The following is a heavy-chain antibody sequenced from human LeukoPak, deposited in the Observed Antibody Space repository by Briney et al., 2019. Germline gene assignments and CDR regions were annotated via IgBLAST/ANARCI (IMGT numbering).Heavy chain of an antibody. D-gene: IGHD3-10*01. CDR2: ISKDGSNK. V-gene: IGHV3-30*03. J-gene: IGHJ6*03. Sequence: GGSLRLSCAASGFTFSTYGMHWVRQAPGKGLEWVAVISKDGSNKYYADSVKGRFTISRDNAKNSLYLQMNSLRADDTAVYYCAREVRDFGSGRRLLGDYMDVWGKGTTVTVSS. CDR1: GFTFSTYG. CDR3: AREVRDFGSGRRLLGDYMDV.